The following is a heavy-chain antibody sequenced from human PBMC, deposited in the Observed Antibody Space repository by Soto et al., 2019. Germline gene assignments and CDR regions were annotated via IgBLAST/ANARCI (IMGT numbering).Heavy chain of an antibody. J-gene: IGHJ4*02. V-gene: IGHV3-30*18. CDR3: AKDLSYGTDWPYFDR. D-gene: IGHD3-16*01. Sequence: QVRLVESGGGVVQPGGSLRLSCAASGFNIKSFGMHWVRQAAGKGLEWIAFISYDGKEKQYADSVKGRFTVSTDNSNTLFLQMDGLRGEDTAVYFCAKDLSYGTDWPYFDRRGQGTLVIVSS. CDR1: GFNIKSFG. CDR2: ISYDGKEK.